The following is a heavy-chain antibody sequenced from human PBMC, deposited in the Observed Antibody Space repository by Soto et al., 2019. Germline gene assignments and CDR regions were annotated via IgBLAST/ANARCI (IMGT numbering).Heavy chain of an antibody. CDR3: ARDTGDYGEYGMDV. CDR2: ISSSSSTI. J-gene: IGHJ6*02. Sequence: EVQLVESGGGLVQPGGSLRLSCAASGFTFSSYSMNWVRQAPGKGLEWVSYISSSSSTIYYADSVKGRFTIYRDNAKNSLYLQMNSLRDEDTAVYYCARDTGDYGEYGMDVWGQGTTVTVSS. D-gene: IGHD4-17*01. V-gene: IGHV3-48*02. CDR1: GFTFSSYS.